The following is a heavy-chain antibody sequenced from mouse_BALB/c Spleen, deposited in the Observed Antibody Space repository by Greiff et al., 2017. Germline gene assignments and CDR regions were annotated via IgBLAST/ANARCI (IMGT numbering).Heavy chain of an antibody. Sequence: EVQLQQSGAELVKPGASVKLSCTASGFNIKDTYMHWVKQRPEQGLEWIGRIDPANGNTKYDPKFQGKATITADTSSTTAYLQLSSLTSEDTAVYYCASPLGRVMDYWGQGTSVTVSS. J-gene: IGHJ4*01. D-gene: IGHD2-14*01. CDR3: ASPLGRVMDY. CDR2: IDPANGNT. CDR1: GFNIKDTY. V-gene: IGHV14-3*02.